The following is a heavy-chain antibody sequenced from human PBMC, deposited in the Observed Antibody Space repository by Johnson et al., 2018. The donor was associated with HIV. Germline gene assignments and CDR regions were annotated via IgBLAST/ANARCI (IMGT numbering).Heavy chain of an antibody. CDR2: ISYDGSNK. Sequence: QVQLVESGGGLVQPGGSLRLSCAASGFIFSSYAMHWVRQAPGKGLEWVAVISYDGSNKYYADSVKGRFTISRDNSKTTLYLQMNSLRAEDTAVYYCASLGLDLLVKAPLSVVSDAFDIWGQGTMVTVSS. CDR1: GFIFSSYA. J-gene: IGHJ3*02. CDR3: ASLGLDLLVKAPLSVVSDAFDI. D-gene: IGHD3-16*01. V-gene: IGHV3-30-3*01.